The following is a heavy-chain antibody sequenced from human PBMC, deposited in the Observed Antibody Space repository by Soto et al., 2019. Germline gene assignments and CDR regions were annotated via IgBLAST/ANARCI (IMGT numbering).Heavy chain of an antibody. Sequence: EVQLVESGGDLVQPGGSLRLSCAASGFTFSTYWMHWVRQAPGKGLLWVSRIKTDGTYATYADSVKGRFTISRDNAKNTLYLQMNSLGVEDAAVYYCAAGGSGYYANWGQGTRVTVSS. CDR3: AAGGSGYYAN. V-gene: IGHV3-74*01. CDR2: IKTDGTYA. J-gene: IGHJ4*02. CDR1: GFTFSTYW. D-gene: IGHD3-22*01.